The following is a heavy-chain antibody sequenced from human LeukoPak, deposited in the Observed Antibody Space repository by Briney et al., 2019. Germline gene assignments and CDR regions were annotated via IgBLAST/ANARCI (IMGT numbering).Heavy chain of an antibody. CDR2: ISSSSSYI. CDR3: ARDSGSYAYNWFDP. CDR1: GFTFSSYS. D-gene: IGHD1-26*01. V-gene: IGHV3-21*01. Sequence: PGGSLRLSCAASGFTFSSYSMNWVRQAPGKGLEWVSSISSSSSYIYYADSVKGRFTISRDNAKNSLYLQMNSLRAEDTAVYYCARDSGSYAYNWFDPWGQGTLVTVSS. J-gene: IGHJ5*02.